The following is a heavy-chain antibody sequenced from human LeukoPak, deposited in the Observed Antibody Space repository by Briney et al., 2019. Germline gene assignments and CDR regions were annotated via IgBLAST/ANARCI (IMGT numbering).Heavy chain of an antibody. D-gene: IGHD3-3*01. CDR1: GFTFSSYA. Sequence: GGSLRLSCAASGFTFSSYAMSWVRQAPGKGLEWVSAISGSGGSTYYADSVKGRFTISRDNSKNTLYLQMNSLRAEDTAVYYCAKASLYYGFWSGYYTWGQGTLVTVSS. CDR2: ISGSGGST. J-gene: IGHJ5*02. V-gene: IGHV3-23*01. CDR3: AKASLYYGFWSGYYT.